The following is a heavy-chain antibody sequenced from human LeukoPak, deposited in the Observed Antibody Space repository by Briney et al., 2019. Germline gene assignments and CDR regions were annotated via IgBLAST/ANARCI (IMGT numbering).Heavy chain of an antibody. D-gene: IGHD5-18*01. CDR3: AKIIQLWSLESIDY. J-gene: IGHJ4*02. V-gene: IGHV3-30*18. Sequence: PGGSLRLSCAASGFTFSSYGMHWVRQAPGKGLEWVAVISYDGSNKYYADSVKGRFTISRDNSKNTLYLQMNSLRAEDTAVYYCAKIIQLWSLESIDYWGQGTLVTVSS. CDR1: GFTFSSYG. CDR2: ISYDGSNK.